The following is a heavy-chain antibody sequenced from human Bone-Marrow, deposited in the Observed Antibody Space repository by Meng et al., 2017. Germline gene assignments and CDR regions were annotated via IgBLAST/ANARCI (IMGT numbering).Heavy chain of an antibody. V-gene: IGHV3-33*01. D-gene: IGHD1-20*01. CDR3: ARKAGNCITINCYSMDY. Sequence: GGSLRLSCAASGFTFSSYGMHWVRQAPGKGLEWVAVIWYDGSNKYYADSVKGRFTISRDNSKNTLYLQMNSLRAEDTAVYYCARKAGNCITINCYSMDYWGQGTLVTVSS. J-gene: IGHJ4*02. CDR2: IWYDGSNK. CDR1: GFTFSSYG.